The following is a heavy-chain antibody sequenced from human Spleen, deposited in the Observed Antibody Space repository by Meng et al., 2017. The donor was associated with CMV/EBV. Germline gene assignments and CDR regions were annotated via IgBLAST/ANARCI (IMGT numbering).Heavy chain of an antibody. D-gene: IGHD4-11*01. J-gene: IGHJ6*02. Sequence: ASVKVSCKASAYTFSSYGVSWVRQAPGQGLKWMGWINPYNGTTKYAQKFQGRVTMTTDTSTSTVYMELRSPRSDDTAVYYCARAGPLWDINYEHYYGMDVWGQGTTVTVSS. CDR3: ARAGPLWDINYEHYYGMDV. CDR1: AYTFSSYG. V-gene: IGHV1-18*01. CDR2: INPYNGTT.